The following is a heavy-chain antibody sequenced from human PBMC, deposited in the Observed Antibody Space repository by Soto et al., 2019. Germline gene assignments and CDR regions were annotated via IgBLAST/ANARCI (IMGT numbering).Heavy chain of an antibody. CDR3: ARYLDGSGNYYTDY. V-gene: IGHV1-18*01. J-gene: IGHJ4*02. CDR2: ISPYKGNT. D-gene: IGHD3-10*01. Sequence: ASVKVSCKASGYTFSSIGISWVRQAPGQGLEWMGWISPYKGNTYYAQRLQGRVTMTTDTSTSTAYMELRSLRSDDTAVYYCARYLDGSGNYYTDYWGQGILVTVSS. CDR1: GYTFSSIG.